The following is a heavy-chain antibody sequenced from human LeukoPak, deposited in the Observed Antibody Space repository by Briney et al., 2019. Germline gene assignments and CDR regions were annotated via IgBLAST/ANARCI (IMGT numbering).Heavy chain of an antibody. Sequence: SETLSLTCTVSGGSISSYYWSWIRQPPGKGLEWIAYIYYSGSTNYNPSLKSRVTISVDTSKNQFSLKLSSVTAADTAVYYCARLSETAKSGLYWYFDLRGRGALVTVSS. J-gene: IGHJ2*01. CDR1: GGSISSYY. D-gene: IGHD5-18*01. CDR3: ARLSETAKSGLYWYFDL. V-gene: IGHV4-59*08. CDR2: IYYSGST.